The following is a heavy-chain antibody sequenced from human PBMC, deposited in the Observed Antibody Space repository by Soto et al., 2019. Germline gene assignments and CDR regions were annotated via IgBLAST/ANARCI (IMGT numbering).Heavy chain of an antibody. D-gene: IGHD2-8*01. Sequence: ASVKVSCKASGGTFSSYAISWVRQAPGQGLEWMGGIIPIFGTANYAQKFQGRVTITADKSTSTAYMELSSLRSEDTAAYYCARDGGPGYCTNGVCFSRWGQGTLVTVSS. CDR3: ARDGGPGYCTNGVCFSR. CDR2: IIPIFGTA. CDR1: GGTFSSYA. V-gene: IGHV1-69*06. J-gene: IGHJ4*02.